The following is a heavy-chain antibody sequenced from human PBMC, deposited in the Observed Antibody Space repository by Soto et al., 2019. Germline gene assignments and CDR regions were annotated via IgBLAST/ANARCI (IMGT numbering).Heavy chain of an antibody. CDR1: GGTFSSYT. Sequence: GASVKVSCKASGGTFSSYTISWVRQAPGQGLEWLGRIIPIFGSANYAQKFQGRVTITADESTTTAYMELSGLRSDDTAVYYCAKDGGKDGYFGNWFDPWGQGTLVTVSS. V-gene: IGHV1-69*13. D-gene: IGHD5-12*01. CDR3: AKDGGKDGYFGNWFDP. J-gene: IGHJ5*02. CDR2: IIPIFGSA.